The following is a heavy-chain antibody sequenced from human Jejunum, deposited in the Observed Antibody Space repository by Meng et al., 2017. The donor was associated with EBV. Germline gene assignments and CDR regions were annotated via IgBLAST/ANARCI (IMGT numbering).Heavy chain of an antibody. CDR3: AKAIEVMGYYSDY. CDR1: GFTFSNYG. Sequence: QVQLGGSGGGVVQPGGSLSLSCAASGFTFSNYGMHWVRQAPGKGLEWVAIISFDGSDIYYADSVKGRFTISRDNSKNTLYLQMNSLRAEDTAVYYCAKAIEVMGYYSDYWGQGTLVTVSS. CDR2: ISFDGSDI. V-gene: IGHV3-30*18. D-gene: IGHD2-21*01. J-gene: IGHJ4*02.